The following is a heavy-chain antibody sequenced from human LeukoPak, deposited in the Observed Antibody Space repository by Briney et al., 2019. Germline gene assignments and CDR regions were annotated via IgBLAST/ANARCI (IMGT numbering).Heavy chain of an antibody. D-gene: IGHD2-2*01. CDR3: ARDLGCSSTSCYYYGMYV. J-gene: IGHJ6*02. CDR1: GYTFTGYY. Sequence: VASVKVSCKASGYTFTGYYMHWVRQAPGQGLEWMGWINPNSGGTSYAQKFQGRVTMTRDTSISTAYMELSRLRSDDTAVYYCARDLGCSSTSCYYYGMYVWGQGTTVTVSS. V-gene: IGHV1-2*02. CDR2: INPNSGGT.